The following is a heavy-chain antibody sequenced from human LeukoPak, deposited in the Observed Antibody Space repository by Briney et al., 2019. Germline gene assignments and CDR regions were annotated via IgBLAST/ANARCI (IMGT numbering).Heavy chain of an antibody. Sequence: PSETLSLTCTVSGGSISSSSYYWGWIRQPPGKGLEWIGSIYYSGSTYYSPSLKSRVTISVDTSKNQFSLKLSSVTAADTAVYYCARHVVVPAAMEDWFDPWGQGTLVTVSS. D-gene: IGHD2-2*01. CDR2: IYYSGST. V-gene: IGHV4-39*01. CDR3: ARHVVVPAAMEDWFDP. J-gene: IGHJ5*02. CDR1: GGSISSSSYY.